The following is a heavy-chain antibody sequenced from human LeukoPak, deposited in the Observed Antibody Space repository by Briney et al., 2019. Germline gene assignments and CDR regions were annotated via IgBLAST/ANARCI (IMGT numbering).Heavy chain of an antibody. CDR1: GSTFSSNA. D-gene: IGHD3-22*01. CDR2: ISGNGGST. J-gene: IGHJ4*02. CDR3: AKRSSGYSFDY. Sequence: PGGSLRLSCAASGSTFSSNAMSWVRQAPGKGLEWLSAISGNGGSTYYADSVMGRFTISRDNSKNTLYLQMNSLRAEDTAVYYCAKRSSGYSFDYWGQGTLVTVSS. V-gene: IGHV3-23*01.